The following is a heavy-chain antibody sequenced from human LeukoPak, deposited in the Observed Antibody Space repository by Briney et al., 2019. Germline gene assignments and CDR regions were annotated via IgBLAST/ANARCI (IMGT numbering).Heavy chain of an antibody. CDR2: IHYTGTA. D-gene: IGHD6-19*01. CDR1: GGSISFYY. V-gene: IGHV4-59*01. CDR3: AREDRSNGCRAFDY. Sequence: SETLSLTCTVSGGSISFYYWSWIRQPPGKGLEWIGYIHYTGTANYSPSLQSRVITSVDTSKNQFSLKLNSVTAADTAVYYCAREDRSNGCRAFDYWGQGISVTVSS. J-gene: IGHJ4*02.